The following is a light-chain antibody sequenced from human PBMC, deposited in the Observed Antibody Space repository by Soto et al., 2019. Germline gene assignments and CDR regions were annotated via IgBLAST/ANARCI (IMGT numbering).Light chain of an antibody. Sequence: QSALTQPASVSGSPGQSITISCTGTSSDVGGYNYVSWYQQHPGKAPKLMIYEVSNRPSGASNRFSGSKSGNTASLNISGLQAEDEADYYCSSYTSSSSWVFGGGTKLTVL. CDR1: SSDVGGYNY. CDR2: EVS. CDR3: SSYTSSSSWV. V-gene: IGLV2-14*01. J-gene: IGLJ3*02.